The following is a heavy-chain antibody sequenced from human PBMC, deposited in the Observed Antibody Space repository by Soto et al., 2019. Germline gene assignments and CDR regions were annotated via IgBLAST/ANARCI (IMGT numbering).Heavy chain of an antibody. D-gene: IGHD2-15*01. CDR3: ARLGYCSGGSCYRPFFDY. CDR2: INHSGST. CDR1: GGSFSGYY. J-gene: IGHJ4*02. V-gene: IGHV4-34*01. Sequence: SETLSLTCAVYGGSFSGYYWSWIRQPPGKGLEWIGEINHSGSTNYNPSLKSRVTISVDTSKNQFSLKLSSVTAADTAVDYCARLGYCSGGSCYRPFFDYWGQGTLVTVSS.